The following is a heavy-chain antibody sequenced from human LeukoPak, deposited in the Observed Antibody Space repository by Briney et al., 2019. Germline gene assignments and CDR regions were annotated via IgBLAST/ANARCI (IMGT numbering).Heavy chain of an antibody. CDR1: GYIVTNYY. Sequence: ASVKVSCKASGYIVTNYYMHWVRQAPGQGLEWMGWMNTNSGNPTYAQGFTGRFVFSLDTSVSTAYLQISSLKAEDTAVYYCARSLIAARPTPFDYWGQGTLVTVSS. CDR2: MNTNSGNP. CDR3: ARSLIAARPTPFDY. V-gene: IGHV7-4-1*02. D-gene: IGHD6-6*01. J-gene: IGHJ4*02.